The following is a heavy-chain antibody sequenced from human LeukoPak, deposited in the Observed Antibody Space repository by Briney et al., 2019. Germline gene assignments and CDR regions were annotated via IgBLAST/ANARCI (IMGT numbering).Heavy chain of an antibody. CDR1: GYTLTELS. CDR2: FDPEDGET. V-gene: IGHV1-24*01. J-gene: IGHJ4*02. D-gene: IGHD5-18*01. CDR3: ARESGSGYSYGFPFDY. Sequence: GASVKVSCKVSGYTLTELSMHWVRQAPGKGLEWMGGFDPEDGETIYAQKFQGRVTITADKSTSTAYMELSSLRSEDTAVYYCARESGSGYSYGFPFDYWGQGTLVTVSS.